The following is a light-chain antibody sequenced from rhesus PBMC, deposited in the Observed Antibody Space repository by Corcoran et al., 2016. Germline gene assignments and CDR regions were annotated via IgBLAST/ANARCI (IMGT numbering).Light chain of an antibody. CDR2: EVS. Sequence: QAALTQPRSESGSPGQSVTISCTGTSSDIGGYNYVSWYQQHPDTAPKLMIYEVSKRPSGVSDRFSGSKSGNPASLTISGLQAEDEADYYCSSYAGSNTYIFGAGTRLTVL. CDR1: SSDIGGYNY. CDR3: SSYAGSNTYI. V-gene: IGLV2-32*02. J-gene: IGLJ1*01.